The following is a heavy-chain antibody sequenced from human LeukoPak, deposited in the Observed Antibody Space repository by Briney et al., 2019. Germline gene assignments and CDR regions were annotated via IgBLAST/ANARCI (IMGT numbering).Heavy chain of an antibody. CDR3: ARDGHYGGNSDAFDI. Sequence: SETLSLTCSVSDGSMKSYHWSWIRQPAGKGLEWIGRIYTSGSTDYNPSLMSRVTMSVATSKTQFSLKLSSVTAADTAVYYCARDGHYGGNSDAFDIWGQGTMVTVSS. D-gene: IGHD4-23*01. CDR1: DGSMKSYH. CDR2: IYTSGST. J-gene: IGHJ3*02. V-gene: IGHV4-4*07.